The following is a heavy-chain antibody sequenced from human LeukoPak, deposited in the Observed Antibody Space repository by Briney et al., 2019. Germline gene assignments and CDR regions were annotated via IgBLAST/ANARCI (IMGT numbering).Heavy chain of an antibody. CDR1: GFIFRNYA. J-gene: IGHJ4*02. D-gene: IGHD3-9*01. CDR2: ITGSGDTT. Sequence: GASLRLSCAASGFIFRNYAMSWVRQAPGKGLEWVSAITGSGDTTCYADSVKGRFTISRDNSKNTLYVEMNTLRAEDTAVYYCAKWGDYDILTGYYVSDFWGQGTLVTVSS. CDR3: AKWGDYDILTGYYVSDF. V-gene: IGHV3-23*01.